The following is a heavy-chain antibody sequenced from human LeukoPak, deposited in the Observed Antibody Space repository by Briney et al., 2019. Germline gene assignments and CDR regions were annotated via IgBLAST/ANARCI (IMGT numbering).Heavy chain of an antibody. CDR1: GFTFSSYS. J-gene: IGHJ4*02. CDR3: ARDRPHYVWGSSFFDY. D-gene: IGHD3-16*01. V-gene: IGHV3-21*04. Sequence: GGSLRLSCAASGFTFSSYSMNWVRQAPGNGLEWVSSISSSGSTIYYADSVKGRFTISRDNAKNSLYLQMNSLRAEDTAVYYCARDRPHYVWGSSFFDYWGQGTLVTVSS. CDR2: ISSSGSTI.